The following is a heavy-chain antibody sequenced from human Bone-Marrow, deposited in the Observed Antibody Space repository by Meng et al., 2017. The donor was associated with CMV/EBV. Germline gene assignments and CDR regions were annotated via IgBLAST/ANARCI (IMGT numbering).Heavy chain of an antibody. CDR2: INWNGGST. J-gene: IGHJ4*02. V-gene: IGHV3-20*04. Sequence: CATSGFSFDYYGKGWVRQGPGKGLEWVSSINWNGGSTGYADSVKGRFTISRDNAKNSLYLQMNSLRAEDTALYYWARAHSSGWSDFDYWGQGTLVTVSS. D-gene: IGHD6-19*01. CDR1: GFSFDYYG. CDR3: ARAHSSGWSDFDY.